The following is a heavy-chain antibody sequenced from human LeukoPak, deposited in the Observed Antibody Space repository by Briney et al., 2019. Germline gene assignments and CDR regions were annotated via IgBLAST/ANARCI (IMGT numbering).Heavy chain of an antibody. V-gene: IGHV4-38-2*01. CDR1: GYSISSGYY. Sequence: PSETLSLTCAVSGYSISSGYYWGWIRQPPGKGLEWIGSIYRSGSTYYNPSLKSRVTISVDTSKNQFSLKLSSVTAADTAVYYCATRAVAGEYYFDYWGQGTLVTVSS. CDR3: ATRAVAGEYYFDY. J-gene: IGHJ4*02. CDR2: IYRSGST. D-gene: IGHD6-19*01.